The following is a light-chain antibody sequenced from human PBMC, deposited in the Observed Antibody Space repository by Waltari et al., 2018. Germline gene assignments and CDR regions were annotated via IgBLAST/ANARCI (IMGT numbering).Light chain of an antibody. Sequence: EIVMTQSPATVSVSPGERVTLSCRASQSVSTDLAWYQQKPGQAPKLLIYAASTSATGVPARFSGSGSGTEFTLTISSLQSEDFAVYCCQQYIAWPLTFGGGTKVEIK. CDR1: QSVSTD. J-gene: IGKJ4*01. CDR3: QQYIAWPLT. CDR2: AAS. V-gene: IGKV3-15*01.